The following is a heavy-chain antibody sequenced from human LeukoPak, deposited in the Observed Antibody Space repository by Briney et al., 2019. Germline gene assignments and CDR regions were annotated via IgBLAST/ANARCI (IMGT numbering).Heavy chain of an antibody. J-gene: IGHJ6*02. CDR2: IYYSGST. Sequence: SQTLSLTCTVSGGSISSGGYYCSWIRQHPGKGLEWIGYIYYSGSTYYNPSLKSRVTISIDTSKNQFYLKLSSVTAADTAVYYCARDLGDSPPRYYYYGMDVWGQGTTVTVSS. CDR1: GGSISSGGYY. D-gene: IGHD2-21*01. V-gene: IGHV4-31*03. CDR3: ARDLGDSPPRYYYYGMDV.